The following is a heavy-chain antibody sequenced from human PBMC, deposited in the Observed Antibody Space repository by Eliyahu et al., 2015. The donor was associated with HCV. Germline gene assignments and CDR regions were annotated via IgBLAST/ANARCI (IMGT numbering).Heavy chain of an antibody. CDR1: GFSLXTSGVG. V-gene: IGHV2-5*01. CDR2: IYWNDDK. CDR3: AHSSTTRNNDAFDI. J-gene: IGHJ3*02. Sequence: QITLKESGPTLVKPTQTLTLTCTFSGFSLXTSGVGVGWIRQPPGKALEWLALIYWNDDKRYSPSLKSRLTITKDTSKNQVVLTMTNMDPVDTATYYCAHSSTTRNNDAFDIWAQGTMVTVSS. D-gene: IGHD1/OR15-1a*01.